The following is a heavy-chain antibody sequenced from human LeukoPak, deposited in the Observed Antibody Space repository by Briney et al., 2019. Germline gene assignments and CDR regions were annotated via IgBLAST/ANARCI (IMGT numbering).Heavy chain of an antibody. D-gene: IGHD3-22*01. V-gene: IGHV4-39*01. J-gene: IGHJ3*02. CDR3: ARQAHYYDSSGYSPDAFDI. CDR2: IYYSGST. Sequence: SETLSLTCTVSGGSISSSSYYWDWIRQPPGKGLEWIGSIYYSGSTYYNPSLKSRVTISVDTSKNQFSLRLSSVTAADTAVYYCARQAHYYDSSGYSPDAFDIWGQGTMVTVSS. CDR1: GGSISSSSYY.